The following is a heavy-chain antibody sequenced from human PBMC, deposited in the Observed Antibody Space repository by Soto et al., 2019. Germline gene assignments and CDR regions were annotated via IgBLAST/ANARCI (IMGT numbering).Heavy chain of an antibody. D-gene: IGHD6-6*01. J-gene: IGHJ6*03. CDR3: ASPRASIAARHDYYYYYYMDV. V-gene: IGHV1-3*01. Sequence: GASVKVSCKASGYTFTSYAMHWVRQAPGQRLEWMGWINAGNGNTKYSQKFQGRVTITRDTSASTAYMELSSLRSEDTAVYYFASPRASIAARHDYYYYYYMDVWGKGTTVTVSS. CDR2: INAGNGNT. CDR1: GYTFTSYA.